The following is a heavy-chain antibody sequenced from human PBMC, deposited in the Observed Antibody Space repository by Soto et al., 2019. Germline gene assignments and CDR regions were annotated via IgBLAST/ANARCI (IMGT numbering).Heavy chain of an antibody. CDR2: ISSSSSTI. CDR1: GFTFSSYS. D-gene: IGHD6-19*01. CDR3: ARSVSSAPRVSDY. J-gene: IGHJ4*02. Sequence: EVQLVESGGGLVQSGGSLRLSCAASGFTFSSYSMNWVRQAPGKGLEWVSYISSSSSTIYTDSVKGRFTVSRDNAKNSLYLQMSSLREEDTAVYYCARSVSSAPRVSDYWGQGTLVTVSS. V-gene: IGHV3-48*02.